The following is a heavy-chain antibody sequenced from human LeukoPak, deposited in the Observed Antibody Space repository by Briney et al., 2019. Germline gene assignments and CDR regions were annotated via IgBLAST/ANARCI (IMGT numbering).Heavy chain of an antibody. D-gene: IGHD3-22*01. CDR1: GGTFSSYA. J-gene: IGHJ3*02. V-gene: IGHV1-69*05. Sequence: GSSVKVSRKASGGTFSSYAISWVRQAPGQGLEWMGGIIPIFGTANYAQNFQGRVTITTDESTSTAYMELSSLRSEDTAVYYCASRPYYYDSSGYYGDDAFDIWGQGTMVTVSS. CDR3: ASRPYYYDSSGYYGDDAFDI. CDR2: IIPIFGTA.